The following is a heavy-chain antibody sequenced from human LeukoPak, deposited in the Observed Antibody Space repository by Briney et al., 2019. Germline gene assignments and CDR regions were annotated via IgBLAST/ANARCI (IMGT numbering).Heavy chain of an antibody. CDR1: GFTFSNYD. J-gene: IGHJ4*02. CDR3: AKDRDTSGYYYTDY. V-gene: IGHV3-23*01. CDR2: ISDSGGST. D-gene: IGHD3-22*01. Sequence: GGSLRLSCATSGFTFSNYDMIWVRQAPGKGLEWVSGISDSGGSTFYADSVKGRFTISRDNSKHTLYLQMNSLRAEDTAVYYSAKDRDTSGYYYTDYWGQGTLVTVSS.